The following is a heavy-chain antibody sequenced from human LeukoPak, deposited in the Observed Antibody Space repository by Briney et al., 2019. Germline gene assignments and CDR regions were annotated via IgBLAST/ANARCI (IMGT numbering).Heavy chain of an antibody. CDR2: IIHRGST. D-gene: IGHD5-24*01. CDR3: AREVEGHFDY. V-gene: IGHV4-4*02. Sequence: WGTLSLTCVVSGGSIRRSNWQSWVRQPPGQGLEWIGEIIHRGSTNYNRSLQSRVTISVEKSKNQFSLKLSSVTASDTAVYYCAREVEGHFDYWGQGTLVTVSS. J-gene: IGHJ4*02. CDR1: GGSIRRSNW.